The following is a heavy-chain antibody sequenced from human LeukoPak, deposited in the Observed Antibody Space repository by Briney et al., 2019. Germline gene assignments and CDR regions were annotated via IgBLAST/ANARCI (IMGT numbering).Heavy chain of an antibody. D-gene: IGHD3-3*01. Sequence: PGRSLRLSCAASGFTFSSYAMHWVRQAPGKGLEWVAVISYGGSNKYYADSVKGRFTISRDNSKNTLYLQMNSLRAEDTAVYYCARDSPVFDFWSGYRSEYYFDYWGQGTLVTVSS. CDR2: ISYGGSNK. CDR3: ARDSPVFDFWSGYRSEYYFDY. J-gene: IGHJ4*02. CDR1: GFTFSSYA. V-gene: IGHV3-30-3*01.